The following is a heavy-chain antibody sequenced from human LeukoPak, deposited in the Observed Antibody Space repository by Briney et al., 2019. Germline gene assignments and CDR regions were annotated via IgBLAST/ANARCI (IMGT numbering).Heavy chain of an antibody. CDR1: GGSISSSSYY. J-gene: IGHJ5*02. CDR3: ARDSWEQLAGGNWFDP. D-gene: IGHD6-13*01. V-gene: IGHV4-39*07. Sequence: SETLSLTCTVSGGSISSSSYYWGWIRQPPGKGLEWIGSIYYSGSTYYNPSLKSRVTISVDTSKNQFSLKLSSVTAADTAVYYCARDSWEQLAGGNWFDPWGQGTLVTVSS. CDR2: IYYSGST.